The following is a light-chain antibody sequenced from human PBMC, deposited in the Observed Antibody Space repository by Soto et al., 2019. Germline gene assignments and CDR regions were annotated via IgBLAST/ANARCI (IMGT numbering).Light chain of an antibody. CDR3: CSYAGSSTDV. CDR2: EGS. V-gene: IGLV2-23*01. J-gene: IGLJ1*01. CDR1: SSDVGSYNL. Sequence: QSALTQPASVSGSPGQSITISCTRTSSDVGSYNLVSWYQQHPGKAPKLMIYEGSKRPSGVSNRFSGSKSGNTASLTISGLQAEDEADYYCCSYAGSSTDVFGTGTKLTVL.